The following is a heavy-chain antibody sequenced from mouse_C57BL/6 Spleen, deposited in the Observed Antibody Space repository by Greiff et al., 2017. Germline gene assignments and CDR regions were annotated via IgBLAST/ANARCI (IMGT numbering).Heavy chain of an antibody. D-gene: IGHD1-1*01. J-gene: IGHJ3*01. V-gene: IGHV1-42*01. Sequence: VQLQQSGPELVKPGASVKISCKASGFSFTGYYMNWVKQSPEKSLEWIGEINPSTGGTTYNQKFKAKATLTVDKSSSPAFMQLQSLTSEDSAVYYCAIRTSDDVPFSYWGQGTLVTVSA. CDR3: AIRTSDDVPFSY. CDR1: GFSFTGYY. CDR2: INPSTGGT.